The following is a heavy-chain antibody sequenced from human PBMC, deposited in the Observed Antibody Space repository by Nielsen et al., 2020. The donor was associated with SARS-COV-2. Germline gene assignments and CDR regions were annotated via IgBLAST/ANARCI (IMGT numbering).Heavy chain of an antibody. D-gene: IGHD3-10*01. CDR2: ISSSSSYI. Sequence: GEFLKISCAASGFTFSSYSMNWVRQAPGKGLEWVSSISSSSSYIYYADSVKGRFTISRDNAKNSLYLQMNSLRAEDTAVYYCARDHYYGSGSLDYYYGMDVWGQGTTVTVSS. J-gene: IGHJ6*02. CDR3: ARDHYYGSGSLDYYYGMDV. CDR1: GFTFSSYS. V-gene: IGHV3-21*01.